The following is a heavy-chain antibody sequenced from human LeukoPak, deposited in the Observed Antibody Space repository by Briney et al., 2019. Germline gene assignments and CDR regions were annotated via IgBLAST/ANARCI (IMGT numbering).Heavy chain of an antibody. CDR1: GFTFSSYA. CDR2: ISGSGDTI. Sequence: GGSLRLSCAASGFTFSSYAMTWLRQAPGKGLESVSIISGSGDTIYYADSVSGRLTISRVNSNNTLYLKMDSLRADAPPVYYCAKVTVYFPARTAGAYGDYRGRDFQHWGQGTLVIVSS. D-gene: IGHD4-17*01. V-gene: IGHV3-23*01. CDR3: AKVTVYFPARTAGAYGDYRGRDFQH. J-gene: IGHJ1*01.